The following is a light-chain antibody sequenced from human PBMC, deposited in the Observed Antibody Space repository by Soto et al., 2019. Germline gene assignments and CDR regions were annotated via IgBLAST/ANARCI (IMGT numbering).Light chain of an antibody. Sequence: DVVMTQSPLSLPVTLGQPASISCRSSQSLLHSNGYNYLDWYLQKPGQSPQLLIYLGSYRASGVPDRFSGSGSGTDFTLKISRVEAEDVGVYYCMQALQTPAFGQGTKVDIK. V-gene: IGKV2-28*01. J-gene: IGKJ1*01. CDR2: LGS. CDR3: MQALQTPA. CDR1: QSLLHSNGYNY.